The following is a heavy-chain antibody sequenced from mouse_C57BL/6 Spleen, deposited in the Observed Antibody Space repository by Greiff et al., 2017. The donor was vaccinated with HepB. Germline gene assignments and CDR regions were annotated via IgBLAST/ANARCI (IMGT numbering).Heavy chain of an antibody. CDR1: GYTFTSYW. CDR3: ARYGSRGYAMDY. J-gene: IGHJ4*01. V-gene: IGHV1-52*01. D-gene: IGHD1-1*01. Sequence: QVQLQQPGAELVRPGSSVKLSCKASGYTFTSYWMHWVKQRPIQGLEWIGNIDPSDSETHYNQKFKDKATLTVDKSSSTAYMQLSSLTSEDSAVYYCARYGSRGYAMDYWGQGTSVTVSS. CDR2: IDPSDSET.